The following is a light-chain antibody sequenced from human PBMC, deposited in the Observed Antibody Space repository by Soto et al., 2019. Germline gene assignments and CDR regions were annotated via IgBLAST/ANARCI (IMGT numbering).Light chain of an antibody. CDR2: GAS. CDR1: QSVSSSY. V-gene: IGKV3-20*01. J-gene: IGKJ4*01. Sequence: EIVLTQSPGTLSLSPGEGATLSCRASQSVSSSYLAWYQQKPGQAPRLLIYGASTRATGIPDRFSGSGSGTDFTLTISRLEPEDFAVYYCQQYGSSPLLFGGGTKVEIK. CDR3: QQYGSSPLL.